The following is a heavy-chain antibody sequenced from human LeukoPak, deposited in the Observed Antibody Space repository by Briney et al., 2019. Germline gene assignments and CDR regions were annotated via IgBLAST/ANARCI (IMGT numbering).Heavy chain of an antibody. V-gene: IGHV3-48*01. CDR3: ARDTKYAFDN. CDR2: VGISSGNT. J-gene: IGHJ4*02. Sequence: GGSLRLSCAASGFTFSDYSMNWVRQAPGKGLEWISYVGISSGNTKYADSVKGRFTISGDKAKNSLYLQMNSLRVEDTAVYYCARDTKYAFDNWGQGALVTVSS. D-gene: IGHD2-2*01. CDR1: GFTFSDYS.